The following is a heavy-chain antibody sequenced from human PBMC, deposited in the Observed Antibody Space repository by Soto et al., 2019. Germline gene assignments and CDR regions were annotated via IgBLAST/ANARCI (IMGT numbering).Heavy chain of an antibody. CDR3: ARSIAVAGPNWFDP. D-gene: IGHD6-19*01. CDR2: ISSSGSTI. CDR1: GFTFSDYY. Sequence: GVSLRLSCAASGFTFSDYYMGWIRQAPGKGLEWVSYISSSGSTIYYADSVKGRFTISRDNAKNSLYLQMNSLRAEDTAVYYCARSIAVAGPNWFDPWGQGTLVTVSS. J-gene: IGHJ5*02. V-gene: IGHV3-11*01.